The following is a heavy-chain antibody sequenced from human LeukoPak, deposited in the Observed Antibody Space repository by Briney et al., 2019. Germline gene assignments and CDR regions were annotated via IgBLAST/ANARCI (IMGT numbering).Heavy chain of an antibody. V-gene: IGHV1-18*01. CDR1: GYTFTSYD. Sequence: ASVKVSCKASGYTFTSYDINWVRQATGQGLEWMGWMNPNSGNTNYAQKLQGRVTMTTDTSTSTAYMELRSLRSDDTAVYYCARVYEYSSSLDYWGQGTLVSVSS. CDR2: MNPNSGNT. J-gene: IGHJ4*02. D-gene: IGHD6-13*01. CDR3: ARVYEYSSSLDY.